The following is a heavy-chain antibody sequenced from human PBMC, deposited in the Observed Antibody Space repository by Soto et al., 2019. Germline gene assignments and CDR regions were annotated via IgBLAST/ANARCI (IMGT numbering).Heavy chain of an antibody. V-gene: IGHV1-69*02. J-gene: IGHJ5*02. CDR3: ARAKQQLRTRNWFDP. CDR1: GGTFSSYT. D-gene: IGHD6-13*01. Sequence: SVKVSCKASGGTFSSYTISWVRQAPGQGLEWMGRIIPILGIANYAQKFQGRVTITADKSTSTAYMELSSLRSEDTAVYYCARAKQQLRTRNWFDPWAQRTLVTVSS. CDR2: IIPILGIA.